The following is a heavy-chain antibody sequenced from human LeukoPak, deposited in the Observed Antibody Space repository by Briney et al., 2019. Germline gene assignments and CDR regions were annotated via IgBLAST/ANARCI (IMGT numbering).Heavy chain of an antibody. CDR3: ARGRGSGHKENWFDP. CDR1: GYTFTTYD. V-gene: IGHV1-8*01. J-gene: IGHJ5*02. CDR2: MNPNSGNT. Sequence: ASVKVSCKASGYTFTTYDINWVRQATGEGLEWMGWMNPNSGNTGYAQKFQGRVTMTRNTSISTAYMELSSLRSEDTAVYYCARGRGSGHKENWFDPWGQGTLVTVSS. D-gene: IGHD6-19*01.